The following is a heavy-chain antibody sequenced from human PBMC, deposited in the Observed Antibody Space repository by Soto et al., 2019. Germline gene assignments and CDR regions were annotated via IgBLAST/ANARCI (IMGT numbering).Heavy chain of an antibody. CDR3: VPWVLAYF. J-gene: IGHJ2*01. V-gene: IGHV3-23*01. CDR2: ISSNGANT. CDR1: GFTFDRPYIHA. Sequence: CGSLRLSCAASGFTFDRPYIHAMSCVRQSPGKGPEWGSTISSNGANTHYAKSVQGRFTISEDASRNTVHLHMNHLRAYPTATYFCVPWVLAYF. D-gene: IGHD3-16*01.